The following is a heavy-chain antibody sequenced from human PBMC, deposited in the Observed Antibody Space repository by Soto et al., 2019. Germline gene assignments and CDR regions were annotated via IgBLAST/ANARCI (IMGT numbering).Heavy chain of an antibody. Sequence: PGGSLRLSCAASGFTFDDYAMHWVRQAPGKGLEWVSGISWNSGSIGYADSVKGRFTISRDNAKNSLYLQMNSLRAEDTALYYCAKDGAARSRGMDVWGQGTTVTVSS. D-gene: IGHD6-6*01. CDR1: GFTFDDYA. CDR2: ISWNSGSI. CDR3: AKDGAARSRGMDV. J-gene: IGHJ6*02. V-gene: IGHV3-9*01.